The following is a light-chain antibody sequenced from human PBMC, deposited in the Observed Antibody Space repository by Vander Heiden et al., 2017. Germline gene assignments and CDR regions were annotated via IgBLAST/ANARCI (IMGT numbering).Light chain of an antibody. CDR1: SGSIARNY. J-gene: IGLJ2*01. CDR3: QSYDSSNHGVV. V-gene: IGLV6-57*01. CDR2: EDN. Sequence: NFMLPQPHAVSESPGQPVTTSCTRSSGSIARNYVKWYQQGPGSSPTTVIYEDNQSPSGVPDRFSGSIDSSSNAAALTISGLKTEDEADYYCQSYDSSNHGVVFGGGTKLTVL.